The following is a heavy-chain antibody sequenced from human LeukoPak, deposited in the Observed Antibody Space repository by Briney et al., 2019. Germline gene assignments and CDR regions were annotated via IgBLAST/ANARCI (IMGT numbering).Heavy chain of an antibody. CDR1: GYTFTSYY. J-gene: IGHJ4*02. D-gene: IGHD6-25*01. V-gene: IGHV1-46*01. CDR3: ARSGWYYDY. CDR2: INPSGGST. Sequence: ASVKVSCKASGYTFTSYYMHWVRQAHGQGLEWMGIINPSGGSTSYAQKFQGRVAMTRDTSTNTVYMELSSLRPEDTAVYYCARSGWYYDYWGQGTLVTVSS.